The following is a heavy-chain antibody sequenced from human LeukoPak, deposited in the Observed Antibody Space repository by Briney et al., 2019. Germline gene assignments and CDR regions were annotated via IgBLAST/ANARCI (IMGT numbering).Heavy chain of an antibody. CDR2: ISGRGGRT. J-gene: IGHJ4*02. CDR1: GFTFSSSS. CDR3: AKGSGWYV. Sequence: GGALRLSCAASGFTFSSSSMSWVGQAPGKGVEGVSVISGRGGRTDYADSVKGGLTISRDNSKHTLYLQMTSLRAEDTAVYYCAKGSGWYVWGQGTLVTVSS. V-gene: IGHV3-23*01. D-gene: IGHD6-19*01.